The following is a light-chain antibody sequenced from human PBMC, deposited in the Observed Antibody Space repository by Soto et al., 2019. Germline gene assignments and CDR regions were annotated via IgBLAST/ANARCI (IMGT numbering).Light chain of an antibody. CDR2: SAS. CDR1: QSISTW. CDR3: QQYNSYSTFGPAT. J-gene: IGKJ1*01. V-gene: IGKV1-5*03. Sequence: DIQMTQSPSTLSASVGDRVTITFRASQSISTWLAWYQQKPGKAHKLLIYSASDLESGVPSRYSGSGFGTEFTLTITSLQHADFATYYCQQYNSYSTFGPATCGQGTKVEIK.